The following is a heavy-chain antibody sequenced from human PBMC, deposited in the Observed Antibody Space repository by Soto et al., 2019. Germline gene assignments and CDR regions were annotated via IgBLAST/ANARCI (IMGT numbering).Heavy chain of an antibody. D-gene: IGHD3-22*01. CDR2: ISGSGGST. Sequence: PGGSLRLSCAASGFTFSSYAMSWVRQAPGKGLEWVSAISGSGGSTYYADSVKGRFTISRDNSKNTLYLQMNSLRAEDTAVYYCAKVQSPYYYDSSRYYTFDYWGQGTLVTVSS. CDR1: GFTFSSYA. J-gene: IGHJ4*02. CDR3: AKVQSPYYYDSSRYYTFDY. V-gene: IGHV3-23*01.